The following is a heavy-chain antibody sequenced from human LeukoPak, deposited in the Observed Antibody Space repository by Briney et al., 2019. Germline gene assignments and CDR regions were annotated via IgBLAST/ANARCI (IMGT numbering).Heavy chain of an antibody. Sequence: GGSLKLSCAASGFFVSNTYWNWFRQAQGKGLGWVSIIYSGGGTYYADSVKGRFTISRDNSKNTLYLQMNSLRADDTAVYYCARGCYYERSGYCPFDYWGPGTLVTVSS. CDR3: ARGCYYERSGYCPFDY. CDR2: IYSGGGT. CDR1: GFFVSNTY. J-gene: IGHJ4*02. D-gene: IGHD3-22*01. V-gene: IGHV3-53*01.